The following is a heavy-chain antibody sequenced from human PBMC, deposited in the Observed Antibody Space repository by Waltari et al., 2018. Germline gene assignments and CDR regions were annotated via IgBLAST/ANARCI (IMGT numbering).Heavy chain of an antibody. CDR1: GGSISSGSYY. V-gene: IGHV4-61*02. J-gene: IGHJ4*02. CDR3: ARGLNTIFGVVTPFDY. D-gene: IGHD3-3*01. Sequence: QVQLQESGPGLVKPSQTLSLTCTVSGGSISSGSYYWSWIRQPAGKGLEWIGRIYTSGRTNDNPPLKSRVTISVDTSKNQYSLKLSSVTAADTAVYYCARGLNTIFGVVTPFDYGGQGTLVTVSS. CDR2: IYTSGRT.